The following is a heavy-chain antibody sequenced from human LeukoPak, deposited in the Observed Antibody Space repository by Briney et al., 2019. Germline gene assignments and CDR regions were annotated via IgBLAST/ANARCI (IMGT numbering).Heavy chain of an antibody. V-gene: IGHV1-69*13. CDR2: IIPIFGTT. CDR3: ARGPFDYGGNNYYYYMDV. CDR1: GYTFTSYY. J-gene: IGHJ6*03. D-gene: IGHD4-23*01. Sequence: GASVKVSCKASGYTFTSYYMHWVRQAPGQGLEWMGGIIPIFGTTNYAQKFQGRVTITADESTTTAYMELSSLRPEDTAVYYCARGPFDYGGNNYYYYMDVWGKGTTVTISS.